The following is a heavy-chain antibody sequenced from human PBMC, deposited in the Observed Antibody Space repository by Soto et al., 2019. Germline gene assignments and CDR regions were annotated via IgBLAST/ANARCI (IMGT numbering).Heavy chain of an antibody. CDR3: ASVGHFGVGRKWITGGFDP. CDR2: INAGNGNT. Sequence: QVQLVQSGAEVKKPGASVKVSCKASGYTFTSYAMHWVRQAPGQRLEWMGWINAGNGNTKYSQKFQGRVTITRDTSASTAYMELSSLRSEDTAVYYCASVGHFGVGRKWITGGFDPWGQGTLVTVSS. CDR1: GYTFTSYA. V-gene: IGHV1-3*01. D-gene: IGHD3-3*01. J-gene: IGHJ5*02.